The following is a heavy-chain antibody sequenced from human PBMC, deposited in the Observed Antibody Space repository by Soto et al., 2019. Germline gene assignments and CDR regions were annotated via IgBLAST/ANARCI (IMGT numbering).Heavy chain of an antibody. CDR1: GFSLSTSGVG. J-gene: IGHJ4*02. D-gene: IGHD6-6*01. Sequence: QITLKESGPTLVKPTQTLTLTCTFSGFSLSTSGVGVGWIRQPPGKALEWLALIYWDDDKRYSPSLKSRLTITKDTSKNQVVLTMTNIDPVDTATYYCAHLGIVSIADNFDYWGQGTLVTVSS. V-gene: IGHV2-5*02. CDR2: IYWDDDK. CDR3: AHLGIVSIADNFDY.